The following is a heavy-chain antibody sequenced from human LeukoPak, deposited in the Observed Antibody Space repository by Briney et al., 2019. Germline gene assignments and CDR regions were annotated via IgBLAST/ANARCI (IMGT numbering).Heavy chain of an antibody. CDR2: ISRRSNSI. Sequence: GGSLRLSCVASGFTFSSYSMKWVRQAPGKGLEWVSSISRRSNSIYYADSVKGRFSISRDNAKNSLYLQMNSLRVDDTAIYYCATKPAVTTVAFDIWGLGTVVTVSS. CDR3: ATKPAVTTVAFDI. CDR1: GFTFSSYS. V-gene: IGHV3-21*01. D-gene: IGHD4-17*01. J-gene: IGHJ3*02.